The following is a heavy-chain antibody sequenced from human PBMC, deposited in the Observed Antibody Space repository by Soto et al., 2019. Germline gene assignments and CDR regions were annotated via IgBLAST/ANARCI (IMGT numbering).Heavy chain of an antibody. J-gene: IGHJ3*01. CDR2: IYYSGST. D-gene: IGHD4-17*01. CDR3: ARPDYGDYAGSFDF. CDR1: GGSISSYY. V-gene: IGHV4-59*01. Sequence: QVQLQESGPGLVNPSETLSLTCTVSGGSISSYYWCWIRQPPGKGLEWIGYIYYSGSTNYNPSLKSRVTISVDTSKTPFSLKLSSVTAADTAVYYCARPDYGDYAGSFDFWGKGTMVTVAS.